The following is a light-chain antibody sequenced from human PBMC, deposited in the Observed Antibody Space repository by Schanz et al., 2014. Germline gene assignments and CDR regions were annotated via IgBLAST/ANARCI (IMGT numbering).Light chain of an antibody. CDR2: DIS. V-gene: IGKV1-5*01. J-gene: IGKJ2*01. CDR1: QSISSW. CDR3: QQYDDLFT. Sequence: DIQMTQSPSTLSASVGDRATITCRASQSISSWLAWYQQKPGKAPKLLIYDISKLESGVPSRFSGSGYGTEFTLTISSLQPDDFATYYCQQYDDLFTFGQGTRLEIK.